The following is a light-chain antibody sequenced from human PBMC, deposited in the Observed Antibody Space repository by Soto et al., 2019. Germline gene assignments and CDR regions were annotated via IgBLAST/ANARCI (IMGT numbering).Light chain of an antibody. CDR2: GNT. Sequence: QSVLTQPPSVSGAPGQRVTISCTGSSSNIGAGYDVHWYQRLPGTAPKVLIYGNTNRPSGVPDRFSGSKSDTSASLAITGLQAADEADYYCQSYDSSLITYVFGTGTKLTVL. V-gene: IGLV1-40*01. J-gene: IGLJ1*01. CDR3: QSYDSSLITYV. CDR1: SSNIGAGYD.